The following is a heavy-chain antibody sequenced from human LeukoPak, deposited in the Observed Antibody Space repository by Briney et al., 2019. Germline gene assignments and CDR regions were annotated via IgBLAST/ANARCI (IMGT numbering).Heavy chain of an antibody. CDR3: ARGGYSSSWSQTGWFDP. V-gene: IGHV4-61*01. J-gene: IGHJ5*02. Sequence: PSETLSLTCTVSGGSVSSGSYYWSWIRQPPGKGLEWIGYIYYSGSTNYNPSLKSRVTISVDTSKNQFSLKLSSVTAADTAVYYCARGGYSSSWSQTGWFDPWGQGTLVTVSS. CDR2: IYYSGST. D-gene: IGHD6-13*01. CDR1: GGSVSSGSYY.